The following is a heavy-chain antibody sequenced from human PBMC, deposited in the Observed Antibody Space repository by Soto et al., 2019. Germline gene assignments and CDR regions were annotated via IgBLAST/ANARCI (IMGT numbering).Heavy chain of an antibody. D-gene: IGHD3-22*01. J-gene: IGHJ4*02. CDR1: GGSVSSGSYY. V-gene: IGHV4-61*01. CDR2: IYYSGST. Sequence: PSETLSLTCTVSGGSVSSGSYYWSWIRQPPGKGLEWIGYIYYSGSTNYNPSLTSRVTISVDTSKNQFSLKLSSVTAADTAVYYCARGMYYYDSSGYYYWGQGTLVTVSS. CDR3: ARGMYYYDSSGYYY.